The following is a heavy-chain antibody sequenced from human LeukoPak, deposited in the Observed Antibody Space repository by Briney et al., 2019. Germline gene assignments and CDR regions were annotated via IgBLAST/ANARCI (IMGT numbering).Heavy chain of an antibody. CDR1: GFTFDDYT. CDR2: ISWDGRDT. D-gene: IGHD2-2*01. Sequence: GGSLRLSCAASGFTFDDYTMHWIRQAPGKGLEWVSFISWDGRDTYYADSVKGRFTISRDNSKNSLYLQMNSLRAEDTAVYYCARCGKSSTSCYVDYWGQGTLVTVSS. V-gene: IGHV3-43*01. CDR3: ARCGKSSTSCYVDY. J-gene: IGHJ4*02.